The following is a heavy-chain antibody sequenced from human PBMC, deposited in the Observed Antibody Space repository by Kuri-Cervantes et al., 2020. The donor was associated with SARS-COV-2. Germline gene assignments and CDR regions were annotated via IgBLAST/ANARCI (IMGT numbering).Heavy chain of an antibody. CDR1: GFTFSSYA. Sequence: GESLKISCAASGFTFSSYAMSWARQAPGKGLEWVSTISGDSGITYSADSVKGRFTISRDSSKKTVHLQMNRLRPEDTAVYFCARRYYDSSGYWEYFDYWGQGTLVTVSS. CDR2: ISGDSGIT. CDR3: ARRYYDSSGYWEYFDY. V-gene: IGHV3-23*01. J-gene: IGHJ4*02. D-gene: IGHD3-22*01.